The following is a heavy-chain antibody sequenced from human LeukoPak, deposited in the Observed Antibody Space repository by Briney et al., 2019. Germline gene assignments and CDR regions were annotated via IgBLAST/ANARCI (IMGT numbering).Heavy chain of an antibody. J-gene: IGHJ6*02. CDR2: ISSSSSYI. CDR3: AREMPTGGRYPYGMDV. V-gene: IGHV3-21*01. Sequence: GGSLRLSCAASGFTFSSYSMNWVRQAPGKGLEWVSSISSSSSYIYYADSVKGRFTISRDNAKNSLYLQMNSLRAEDTAVYYCAREMPTGGRYPYGMDVWGQGTTVTVSS. CDR1: GFTFSSYS. D-gene: IGHD7-27*01.